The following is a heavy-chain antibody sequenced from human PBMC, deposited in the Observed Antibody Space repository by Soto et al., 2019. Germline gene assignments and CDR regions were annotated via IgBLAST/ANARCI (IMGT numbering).Heavy chain of an antibody. CDR3: AMVDVYVTPSPQDV. CDR2: INTYNGNT. CDR1: GYTFTRYG. J-gene: IGHJ6*02. Sequence: QVQLVQSGAEVKNPGASVKVSCKASGYTFTRYGIGWARQAPGQGLEWMGWINTYNGNTNYAQNVQGRVTLTTDTXXSPASRELRSLRSNDTAIYYCAMVDVYVTPSPQDVWGQGTTVIVSS. V-gene: IGHV1-18*01. D-gene: IGHD3-16*01.